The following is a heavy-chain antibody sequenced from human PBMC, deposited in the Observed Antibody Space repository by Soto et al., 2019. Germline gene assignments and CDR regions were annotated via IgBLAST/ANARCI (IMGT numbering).Heavy chain of an antibody. D-gene: IGHD3-10*01. CDR1: GYIFTSYG. CDR3: ARFNGSGTNYYMDV. V-gene: IGHV1-18*01. J-gene: IGHJ6*03. CDR2: ISVDSGNT. Sequence: QVQLVQSGAELKKPGASAKVSCKASGYIFTSYGISWVRQAPGQGLEWMAWISVDSGNTNYAQNFQGRVTMTTDTSASTAHMELRSLRSDDTDVYYCARFNGSGTNYYMDVWGKGTTVIVSS.